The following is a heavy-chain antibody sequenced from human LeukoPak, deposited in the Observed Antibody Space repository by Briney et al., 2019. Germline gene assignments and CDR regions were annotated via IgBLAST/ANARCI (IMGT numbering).Heavy chain of an antibody. CDR1: GFTFSSYW. CDR2: INSDGSST. CDR3: ARARTGELTGRYFDY. Sequence: PGGSLRLSCAASGFTFSSYWMHWVRQAPGKGLVWVSRINSDGSSTSYAYSVKGRFTISSHNAKNTLYLQMNSRSADDTAVYYCARARTGELTGRYFDYWGQGTLVTVSS. D-gene: IGHD7-27*01. J-gene: IGHJ4*02. V-gene: IGHV3-74*01.